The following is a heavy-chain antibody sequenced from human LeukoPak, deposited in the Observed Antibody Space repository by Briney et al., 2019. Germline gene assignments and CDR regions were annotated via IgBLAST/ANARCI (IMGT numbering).Heavy chain of an antibody. CDR1: GFTFSNYW. CDR2: INSDGINT. J-gene: IGHJ4*02. CDR3: ARGTIAWAGVDY. Sequence: PGGSLRLSCAASGFTFSNYWMHWVRQAPGKGLVWVSRINSDGINTSYADSVKGRFTISRDNAKNTLYLQMNSLRAEDTAVYYCARGTIAWAGVDYWGQGTLVTVSS. V-gene: IGHV3-74*01. D-gene: IGHD2-2*01.